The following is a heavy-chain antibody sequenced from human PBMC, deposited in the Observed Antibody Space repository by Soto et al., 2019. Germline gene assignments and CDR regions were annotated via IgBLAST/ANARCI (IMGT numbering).Heavy chain of an antibody. Sequence: GGSLRLSCAASGFTFSSYAMSWVRQAPGKGLEWVSAISGSGGSTYYADSVKGRFTISRDNSKNTLYLQMNSLRAEDTAVYYCAKGAGYYDSSGYHRLDYWGQGTLVTVSS. D-gene: IGHD3-22*01. CDR3: AKGAGYYDSSGYHRLDY. J-gene: IGHJ4*02. CDR1: GFTFSSYA. V-gene: IGHV3-23*01. CDR2: ISGSGGST.